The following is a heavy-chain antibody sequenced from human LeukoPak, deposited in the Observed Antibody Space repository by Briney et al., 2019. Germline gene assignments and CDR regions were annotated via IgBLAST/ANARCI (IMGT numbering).Heavy chain of an antibody. V-gene: IGHV4-39*01. CDR3: ARILGSSGWYKEAAWFDP. CDR1: GASISSSNYY. Sequence: SETLSLIGTVSGASISSSNYYWCWIRLPPGKGLEWFGSILYSGSTYYNPSLKSRVTISVDTSKRQFSLKLNSVTAADTAVYYCARILGSSGWYKEAAWFDPWGQGTLVTVSS. CDR2: ILYSGST. D-gene: IGHD6-19*01. J-gene: IGHJ5*02.